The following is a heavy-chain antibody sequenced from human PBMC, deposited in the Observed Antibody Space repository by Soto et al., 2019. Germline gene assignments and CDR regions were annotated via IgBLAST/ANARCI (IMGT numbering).Heavy chain of an antibody. CDR3: AKDLEVAVAGYSSTTPDY. CDR1: GFTFSNYG. V-gene: IGHV3-30*18. CDR2: ISHDGSAK. J-gene: IGHJ4*02. D-gene: IGHD6-13*01. Sequence: QVQLVESGGGVVQPGRSLRLSCAASGFTFSNYGMHWVRQAPGKGLEWVSVISHDGSAKYYSGSVKGRFTISRDSSKNTLYLQMNSLRPEDTALYYCAKDLEVAVAGYSSTTPDYWGQGTLVTVSS.